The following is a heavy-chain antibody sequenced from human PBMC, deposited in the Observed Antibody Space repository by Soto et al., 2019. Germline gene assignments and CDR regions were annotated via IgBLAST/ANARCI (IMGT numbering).Heavy chain of an antibody. D-gene: IGHD6-19*01. V-gene: IGHV3-21*04. J-gene: IGHJ4*02. CDR3: AREDSKLCAAVADF. CDR2: VNKSDYK. Sequence: PGGSLRLSCVVSGVTFNNYDINSIRQVDVKALEWVSTVNKSDYKYSSHSVQGAISISRDHAKNSVDLKTDTPRAVDTAVYYCAREDSKLCAAVADFRGQVGLVTDS. CDR1: GVTFNNYD.